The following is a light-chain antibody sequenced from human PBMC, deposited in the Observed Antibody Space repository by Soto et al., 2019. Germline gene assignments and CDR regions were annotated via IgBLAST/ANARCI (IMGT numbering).Light chain of an antibody. J-gene: IGKJ1*01. V-gene: IGKV3-15*01. CDR2: GAY. CDR3: QMGHTWLT. CDR1: QSVTRN. Sequence: EMVMTQSPATLSVSPGERATLSCRASQSVTRNLAWYQQKRGQAPRLLIYGAYTRATGVPARFSGSVSGTEFTLTISSLQSGASAGDYFQMGHTWLTFGQGTKVEIK.